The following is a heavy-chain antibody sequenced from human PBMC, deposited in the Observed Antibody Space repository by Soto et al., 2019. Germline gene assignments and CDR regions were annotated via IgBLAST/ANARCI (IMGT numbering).Heavy chain of an antibody. CDR2: MNPNSGNT. D-gene: IGHD3-22*01. V-gene: IGHV1-8*01. J-gene: IGHJ4*02. CDR1: GYTFTSYD. CDR3: ARVQVIVVARTGGCDY. Sequence: ASVKVSCKASGYTFTSYDINWVRQATGQGLEWMGWMNPNSGNTGYAQKFQGRVTMTRNTSISTAYMELSSLRSEDTAVYYCARVQVIVVARTGGCDYWGQGTLVTVS.